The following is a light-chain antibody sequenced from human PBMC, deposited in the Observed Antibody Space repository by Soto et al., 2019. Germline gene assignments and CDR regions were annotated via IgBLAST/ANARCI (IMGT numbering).Light chain of an antibody. J-gene: IGKJ5*01. CDR1: QSLLYNNTYNY. V-gene: IGKV2-28*01. Sequence: EIVMTHSPLTLPVTPGAPSSICYRSGQSLLYNNTYNYLDWYVQKPGQSPXXWIYFGSNRAPGVPDRLSGSGSGTDFTLKINRVEAEDVGTYYCMQALQSLTFGQGTRLEI. CDR2: FGS. CDR3: MQALQSLT.